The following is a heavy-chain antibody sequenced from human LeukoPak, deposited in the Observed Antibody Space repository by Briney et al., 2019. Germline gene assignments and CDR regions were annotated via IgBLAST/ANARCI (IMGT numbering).Heavy chain of an antibody. D-gene: IGHD5-12*01. CDR3: AKARGYSGYDLAKD. Sequence: GGSLRLSCAASGFTFSSYGMSWVRQAPGKGLEWVSAISGSGGSTYYADSVKGRFTISRDNSKNTLYLQMNSLRAEDTAVYYCAKARGYSGYDLAKDWGQGTLVTVSS. J-gene: IGHJ4*02. CDR2: ISGSGGST. V-gene: IGHV3-23*01. CDR1: GFTFSSYG.